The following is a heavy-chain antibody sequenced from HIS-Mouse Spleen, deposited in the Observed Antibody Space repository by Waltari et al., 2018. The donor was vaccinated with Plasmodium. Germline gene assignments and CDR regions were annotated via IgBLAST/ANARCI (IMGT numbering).Heavy chain of an antibody. J-gene: IGHJ4*02. Sequence: EVQLVVSGGGLVKPGGSLRLFASVSGLTFSSYSMNWVRQDPGKGLEWVSSISSSSSYIYNADSVKGRFTISRDNAKNSLYLQMNSLRAEDTAVYYCARESSSSWYFDYWGQGTLVTVSS. V-gene: IGHV3-21*01. CDR3: ARESSSSWYFDY. CDR1: GLTFSSYS. CDR2: ISSSSSYI. D-gene: IGHD6-13*01.